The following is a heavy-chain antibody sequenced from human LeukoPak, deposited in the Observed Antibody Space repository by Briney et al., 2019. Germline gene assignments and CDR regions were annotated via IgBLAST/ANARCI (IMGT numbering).Heavy chain of an antibody. J-gene: IGHJ4*02. CDR1: GFTFSSYA. Sequence: PGGSLRLSCTASGFTFSSYAMHWVRQAPGKGLEWVSAISGSGGSTYYADSVKGRFTISRDNSKNTLYLQMNSLRAEDTAVYYCAKADSSSWSPYHWGQGTLVTVSS. V-gene: IGHV3-23*01. CDR3: AKADSSSWSPYH. D-gene: IGHD6-13*01. CDR2: ISGSGGST.